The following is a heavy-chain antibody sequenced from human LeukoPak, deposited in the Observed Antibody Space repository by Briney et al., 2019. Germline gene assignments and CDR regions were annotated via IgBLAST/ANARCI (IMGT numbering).Heavy chain of an antibody. CDR2: INHSGST. J-gene: IGHJ4*02. Sequence: SETLSLTCTVSGGSISSSSYYWGWIRQPPGKGLEWIGEINHSGSTNYNPSLKSRVTISVDTSKNQFSLKLSSVTAADTAVYYCARVRMRGYSYGPFDYWGQGTLVTVSS. CDR3: ARVRMRGYSYGPFDY. CDR1: GGSISSSSYY. V-gene: IGHV4-39*07. D-gene: IGHD5-18*01.